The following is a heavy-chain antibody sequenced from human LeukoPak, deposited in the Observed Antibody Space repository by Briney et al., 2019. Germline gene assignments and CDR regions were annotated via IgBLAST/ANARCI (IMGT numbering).Heavy chain of an antibody. CDR2: ISAYNSTT. CDR1: GYTFTSYG. Sequence: PSVKLSCKDTGYTFTSYGISWVRQSPGQGLEWMGWISAYNSTTNYAQKLRARVTMTTDTSASTAYMELRSLRSDDTAVYYCARDRSREYYDILTGYYTYYYYMDVWGKGTTVTVSS. J-gene: IGHJ6*03. V-gene: IGHV1-18*04. D-gene: IGHD3-9*01. CDR3: ARDRSREYYDILTGYYTYYYYMDV.